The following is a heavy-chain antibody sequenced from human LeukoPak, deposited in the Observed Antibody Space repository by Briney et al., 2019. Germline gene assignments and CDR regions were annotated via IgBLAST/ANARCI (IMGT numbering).Heavy chain of an antibody. D-gene: IGHD2-8*01. CDR1: VYTFTCYY. CDR3: ARDGDSLMVDFDY. CDR2: ISPNSGGA. J-gene: IGHJ4*02. Sequence: ASVTVSFKASVYTFTCYYMYWVRQAPGQGLEWVGWISPNSGGANFAQKFQGRVTMTRDTSISTAYLELSRLTSDDTAVYYCARDGDSLMVDFDYWGQGTLVTVSS. V-gene: IGHV1-2*02.